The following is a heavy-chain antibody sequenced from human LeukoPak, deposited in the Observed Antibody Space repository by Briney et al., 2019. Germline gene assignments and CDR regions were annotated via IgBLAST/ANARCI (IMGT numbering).Heavy chain of an antibody. V-gene: IGHV4-38-2*02. D-gene: IGHD2-15*01. CDR3: ARLRGLGLSDAFDI. CDR1: GYSISSGYY. Sequence: TSETLSLTCTVSGYSISSGYYWGWIRQPPGKGLEWIGNIYHSGSTYYNPSLKSRVTISVDTSKNQFSLKVSSVTAADTAVYYCARLRGLGLSDAFDIWGQGTMVTVSS. J-gene: IGHJ3*02. CDR2: IYHSGST.